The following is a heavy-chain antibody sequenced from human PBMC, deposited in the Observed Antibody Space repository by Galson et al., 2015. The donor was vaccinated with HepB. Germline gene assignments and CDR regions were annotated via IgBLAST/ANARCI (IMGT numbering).Heavy chain of an antibody. J-gene: IGHJ3*01. CDR1: EVTFSDYW. V-gene: IGHV3-74*01. CDR2: VNRDGSAT. Sequence: SLRLSCAASEVTFSDYWLHWVRQAPGEGLGWVSSVNRDGSATSYVDPVKGRFTISRDNAKSKLYLQMNSLRVEDTAVYYCVRDGDFKVFNAFDLWGQGTTVIVSS. CDR3: VRDGDFKVFNAFDL. D-gene: IGHD3-3*01.